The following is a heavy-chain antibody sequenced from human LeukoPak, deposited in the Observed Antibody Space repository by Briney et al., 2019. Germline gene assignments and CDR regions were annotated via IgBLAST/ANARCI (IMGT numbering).Heavy chain of an antibody. D-gene: IGHD3-22*01. V-gene: IGHV3-73*01. CDR3: TSHGVNYYDSSGYQRDY. CDR2: IRSKANSYAT. CDR1: GFTFSGSA. Sequence: GXSLRLSCGASGFTFSGSAMHWVRQASGKGLEWVGRIRSKANSYATAYAASVKGRFTNSRDDSKNTAYLQMNSLKTEDTAVYYCTSHGVNYYDSSGYQRDYWGQGTLVTVSS. J-gene: IGHJ4*02.